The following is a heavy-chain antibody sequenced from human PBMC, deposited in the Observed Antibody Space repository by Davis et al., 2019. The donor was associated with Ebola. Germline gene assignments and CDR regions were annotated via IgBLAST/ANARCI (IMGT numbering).Heavy chain of an antibody. Sequence: ASVKVSCKASGYTFTGYYMHWVRQAPGQGLEWMGWINPNSGGTNYAQKLQGRVTMTTDTSTSTAYMELSRLRSDDTAVYYCARDLTMTTVPTGFDYWGQGTLVTVSS. J-gene: IGHJ4*02. CDR1: GYTFTGYY. V-gene: IGHV1-2*02. D-gene: IGHD4-17*01. CDR2: INPNSGGT. CDR3: ARDLTMTTVPTGFDY.